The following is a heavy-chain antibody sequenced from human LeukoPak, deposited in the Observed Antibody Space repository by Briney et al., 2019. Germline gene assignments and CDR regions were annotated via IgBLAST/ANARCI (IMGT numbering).Heavy chain of an antibody. Sequence: SVKVSCKASGGTFSSYAISRVRQAPGQGLEWMGGIIPIFGTANYAQKFQGRVTITADKSTSTAYMELSSLRSEDTAVYYCARGHHYSSGWYHFDYWGQGTLVTVSS. CDR3: ARGHHYSSGWYHFDY. D-gene: IGHD6-19*01. CDR2: IIPIFGTA. J-gene: IGHJ4*02. V-gene: IGHV1-69*06. CDR1: GGTFSSYA.